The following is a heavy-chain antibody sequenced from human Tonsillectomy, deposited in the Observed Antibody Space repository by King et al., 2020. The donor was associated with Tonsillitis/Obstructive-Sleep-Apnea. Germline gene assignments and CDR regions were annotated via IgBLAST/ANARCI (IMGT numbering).Heavy chain of an antibody. CDR1: GFIFSDDY. V-gene: IGHV3-11*01. Sequence: LVESGGGLVKPGGSLRLSCAVSGFIFSDDYMSWIRQAPGKGLEWISYISSSGRTIYYADSVKGRFTISRDNAKNSLYLQMNSLRAEDTAVYYCARFPFDAAYPPKDYWGQGTLVTVSS. CDR3: ARFPFDAAYPPKDY. CDR2: ISSSGRTI. D-gene: IGHD2-15*01. J-gene: IGHJ4*02.